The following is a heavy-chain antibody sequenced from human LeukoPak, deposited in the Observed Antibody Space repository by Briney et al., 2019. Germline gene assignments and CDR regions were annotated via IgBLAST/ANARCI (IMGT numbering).Heavy chain of an antibody. V-gene: IGHV3-9*01. CDR1: GFTFDDYA. J-gene: IGHJ6*02. CDR2: ISWNSGSI. Sequence: QAGGSLRLSCAASGFTFDDYAMHWVRQAPGKGLEWVSGISWNSGSIGYADSVKGRFTISRDNAKNSLYLQMNSLRVEDTTLYYCAKDKEAGTAGYYYGMDVWGQGTTVTVSS. D-gene: IGHD1-7*01. CDR3: AKDKEAGTAGYYYGMDV.